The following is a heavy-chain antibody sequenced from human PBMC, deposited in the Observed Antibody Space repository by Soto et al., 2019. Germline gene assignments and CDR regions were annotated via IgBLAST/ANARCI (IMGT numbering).Heavy chain of an antibody. CDR2: ISNNGAHT. Sequence: EAQLVESGGGLVQPGGSLRLSCAASGFTFSNYEMHWVRQAPGKGLEYVSGISNNGAHTDYAKSVKGRFTISRDNSENTLYLQMGSLRAEDMAVYYCARRGYGSRWPNVDMDVWGKGTTVTVSS. V-gene: IGHV3-64*01. CDR3: ARRGYGSRWPNVDMDV. D-gene: IGHD6-13*01. J-gene: IGHJ6*03. CDR1: GFTFSNYE.